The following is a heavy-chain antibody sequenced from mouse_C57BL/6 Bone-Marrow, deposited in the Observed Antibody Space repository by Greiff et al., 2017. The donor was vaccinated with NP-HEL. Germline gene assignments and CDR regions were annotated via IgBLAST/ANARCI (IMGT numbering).Heavy chain of an antibody. Sequence: EVQLQQSGPELVKPGASVKIPCKASGYTFTDYNMDWVKQSHGKSLEWIGDINTNNGGTIYNQKFKGKATLTVDKSSSTAYMELRSLTSEDTAVYYCARRANWDGDFDYWGQGTTLTVSS. CDR2: INTNNGGT. D-gene: IGHD4-1*01. V-gene: IGHV1-18*01. CDR3: ARRANWDGDFDY. CDR1: GYTFTDYN. J-gene: IGHJ2*01.